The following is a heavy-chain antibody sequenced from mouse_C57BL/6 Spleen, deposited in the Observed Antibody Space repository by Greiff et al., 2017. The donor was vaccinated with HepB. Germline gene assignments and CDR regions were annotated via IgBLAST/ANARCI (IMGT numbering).Heavy chain of an antibody. CDR3: ARKQLRLPFAY. J-gene: IGHJ3*01. CDR2: IYPRSGNT. CDR1: GYTFTSYG. Sequence: VMLVESGAELARPGASVKLSCKASGYTFTSYGISWVKQRTGQGLEWIGEIYPRSGNTYYNEKFKGKATLTADKSSSTAYMELRSLTSEDSAVYFCARKQLRLPFAYWGQGTLVTVSA. D-gene: IGHD3-2*02. V-gene: IGHV1-81*01.